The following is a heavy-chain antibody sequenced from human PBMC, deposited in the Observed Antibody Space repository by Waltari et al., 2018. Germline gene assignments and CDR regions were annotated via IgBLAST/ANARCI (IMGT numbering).Heavy chain of an antibody. CDR1: GGTFSSYA. V-gene: IGHV1-69*12. J-gene: IGHJ6*03. CDR3: ARSPSSGWYKPHYYYYMDV. CDR2: IIPIFGTA. D-gene: IGHD6-19*01. Sequence: QVQLVQSGAEVKKPGSSVKVSCKASGGTFSSYAISWGRQAPGQGLEWMGGIIPIFGTANYAQKFQGRVTITADESTSTAYMELSSLRSEDTAVYYCARSPSSGWYKPHYYYYMDVWGKGTTVTVSS.